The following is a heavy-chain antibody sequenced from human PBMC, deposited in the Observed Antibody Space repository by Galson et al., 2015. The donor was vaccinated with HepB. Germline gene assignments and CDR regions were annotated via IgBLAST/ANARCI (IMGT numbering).Heavy chain of an antibody. J-gene: IGHJ4*02. D-gene: IGHD7-27*01. Sequence: PALVKPTQTLTLTCTFSGFSLSTSGVAVGWIRQPQGKALEWLAPIYWNADKRYSPSLLSRLTITKDTSKNQVVLTMTNMDPVDTGTYYCAHSRKLGMNFHYWSQGTLVIVVS. V-gene: IGHV2-5*01. CDR1: GFSLSTSGVA. CDR2: IYWNADK. CDR3: AHSRKLGMNFHY.